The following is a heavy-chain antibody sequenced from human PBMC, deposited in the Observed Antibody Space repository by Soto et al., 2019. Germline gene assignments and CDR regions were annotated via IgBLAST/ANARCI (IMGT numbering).Heavy chain of an antibody. V-gene: IGHV1-69*01. CDR2: IIPISGTA. CDR1: GGTFSSYA. D-gene: IGHD2-2*01. J-gene: IGHJ6*02. Sequence: QVQLVQSGAEVKKPGSSVKVSCQASGGTFSSYAISWVRQAPGQGLEWMGGIIPISGTANYAQKFQGRVTITADESTSTVYMELSSLRSEDTAVYFCARSQGSSTSLEIYYYYYYGMDVWGQGTTVTVSS. CDR3: ARSQGSSTSLEIYYYYYYGMDV.